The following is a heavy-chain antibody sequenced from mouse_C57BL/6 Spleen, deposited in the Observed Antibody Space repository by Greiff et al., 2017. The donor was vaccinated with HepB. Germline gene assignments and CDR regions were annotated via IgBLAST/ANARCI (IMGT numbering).Heavy chain of an antibody. V-gene: IGHV5-6*02. D-gene: IGHD1-1*02. J-gene: IGHJ2*01. Sequence: EVKLVESGGDLVKPGGSLKLSCAASGFTFSSYGMSWVRQTPDKRLEWVATISSGGSYTYYPDSVKGRFTISRDNAKNTLYLQMSSLKSEDTAMYYCARQYGSYYFDYWGQGTTLTVSS. CDR1: GFTFSSYG. CDR2: ISSGGSYT. CDR3: ARQYGSYYFDY.